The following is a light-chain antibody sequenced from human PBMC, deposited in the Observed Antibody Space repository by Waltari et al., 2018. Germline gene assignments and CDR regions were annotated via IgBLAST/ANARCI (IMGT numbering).Light chain of an antibody. V-gene: IGKV3-20*01. Sequence: EIVLTHSPDTLSLSPGERATLSCRASQSLSRALAWYQQKPGQAPRLLIYDASRRATGIPDRFSGSGSGTDFSLTITRLEPEDFAVYYCQHYVRLPATFGQGTKVEIK. CDR2: DAS. CDR1: QSLSRA. CDR3: QHYVRLPAT. J-gene: IGKJ1*01.